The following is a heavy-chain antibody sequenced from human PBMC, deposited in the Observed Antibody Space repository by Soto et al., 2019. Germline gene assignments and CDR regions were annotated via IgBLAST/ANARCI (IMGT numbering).Heavy chain of an antibody. D-gene: IGHD6-13*01. V-gene: IGHV2-5*02. CDR3: ALRRRIALDY. CDR1: GFSFSSSGVG. Sequence: QVTLKESGPTLVKPTQTLTLTCTFSGFSFSSSGVGVGWIRQPPGKALEWLALIYWDDDKRYSPSLKGSLTITKETPKNQVVLTITNMDPVDTAPYYCALRRRIALDYWGQGTLVTVSS. CDR2: IYWDDDK. J-gene: IGHJ4*02.